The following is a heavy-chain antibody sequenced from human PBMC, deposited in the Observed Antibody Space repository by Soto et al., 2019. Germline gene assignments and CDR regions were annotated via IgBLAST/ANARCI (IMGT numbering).Heavy chain of an antibody. CDR1: GFTFSSYA. Sequence: QVQLVESGGGVVQPGRSLRLSCAASGFTFSSYAMHWVRQAPGKGLEWVAVISYDGSNKYYADSVKGRFTISRDNSKNXXYLQMNSLRAEDTAVYYCARVPDFGVVTYYSGMDVWGQGTTVTVSS. J-gene: IGHJ6*02. CDR2: ISYDGSNK. D-gene: IGHD3-3*01. V-gene: IGHV3-30-3*01. CDR3: ARVPDFGVVTYYSGMDV.